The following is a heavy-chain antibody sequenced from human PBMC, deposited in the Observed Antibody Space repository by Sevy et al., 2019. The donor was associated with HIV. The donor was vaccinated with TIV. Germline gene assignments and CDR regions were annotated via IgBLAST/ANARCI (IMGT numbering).Heavy chain of an antibody. V-gene: IGHV3-30-3*01. Sequence: GGSLRLSCAASGFTFSSYAMDWVRQAPGMGLEWVAVISYDGSNKYYADSVKGRFTISRDNSKNTLYLQMNSLRAEDTAVYYCARDRLQRSVKRNYYYYYGMDVWGQGTTVTVSS. CDR3: ARDRLQRSVKRNYYYYYGMDV. D-gene: IGHD4-4*01. CDR2: ISYDGSNK. CDR1: GFTFSSYA. J-gene: IGHJ6*02.